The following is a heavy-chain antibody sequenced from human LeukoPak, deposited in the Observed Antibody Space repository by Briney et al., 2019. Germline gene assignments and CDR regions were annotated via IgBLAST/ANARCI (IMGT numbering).Heavy chain of an antibody. CDR2: IIPVIGPA. J-gene: IGHJ4*02. Sequence: SVKVSCKASGGTLNNYAITWVRQAPGQGLEWMGGIIPVIGPANYAQKFQGRVTITADESTTTAYMELTSLTSEDTAMYFCARAGTTWYSESRRGYCFDYWGQGTLVTVSS. D-gene: IGHD1-1*01. CDR3: ARAGTTWYSESRRGYCFDY. V-gene: IGHV1-69*13. CDR1: GGTLNNYA.